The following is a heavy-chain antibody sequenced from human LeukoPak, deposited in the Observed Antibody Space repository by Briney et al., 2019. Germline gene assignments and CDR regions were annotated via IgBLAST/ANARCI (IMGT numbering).Heavy chain of an antibody. CDR3: ARIGGITYFDY. Sequence: SETLSLTCSVSGGYIGSYFWTWIRQPAGKELEWIGRFYTSGSPNYNPSPQSRVTMSVDASKNQFSLRLSSVSPADTAVYYCARIGGITYFDYWGQGTVVTVSP. V-gene: IGHV4-4*07. CDR2: FYTSGSP. J-gene: IGHJ4*02. CDR1: GGYIGSYF. D-gene: IGHD3-16*01.